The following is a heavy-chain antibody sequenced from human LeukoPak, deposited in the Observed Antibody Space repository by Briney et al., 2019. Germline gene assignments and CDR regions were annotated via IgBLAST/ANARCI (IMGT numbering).Heavy chain of an antibody. CDR1: GFTFSSYA. Sequence: GGSLRLSCAASGFTFSSYAMSWVRQAPGKGLEWVSAISGSGGSSYYADSVKGRFTISRDNSKNTLYLQMNSLRAEDTAVYYCAKGKIWFGEYDAFDIWGQGTMVTVSS. CDR2: ISGSGGSS. V-gene: IGHV3-23*01. J-gene: IGHJ3*02. CDR3: AKGKIWFGEYDAFDI. D-gene: IGHD3-10*01.